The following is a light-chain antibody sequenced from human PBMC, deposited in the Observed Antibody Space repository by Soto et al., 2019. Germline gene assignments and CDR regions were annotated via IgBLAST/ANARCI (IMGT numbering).Light chain of an antibody. CDR1: QGISSY. Sequence: AIRMTQSPSSLSASTGDRVTITCRASQGISSYLSWYQQKPGKAPKLLIYAASTLQSGVPSRFSGSGSGTEFTLTISSLQPDDFATYYCQQYDNYPLTFGGGTKVDI. V-gene: IGKV1-8*01. J-gene: IGKJ4*01. CDR3: QQYDNYPLT. CDR2: AAS.